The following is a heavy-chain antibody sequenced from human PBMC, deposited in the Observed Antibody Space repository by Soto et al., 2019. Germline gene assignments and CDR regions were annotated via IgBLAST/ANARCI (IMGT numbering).Heavy chain of an antibody. V-gene: IGHV1-69*13. J-gene: IGHJ4*02. CDR3: ARSKARVAAAGYFGPFDY. CDR2: IIPIFGTA. D-gene: IGHD6-13*01. Sequence: WASVKVSCKASGGTFSSYAISWVRQAPGQGLEWMGGIIPIFGTANYAQKFQGRVTITADESTSTAYMELSSLRSEDTAVYYCARSKARVAAAGYFGPFDYWGKGTLVTVSS. CDR1: GGTFSSYA.